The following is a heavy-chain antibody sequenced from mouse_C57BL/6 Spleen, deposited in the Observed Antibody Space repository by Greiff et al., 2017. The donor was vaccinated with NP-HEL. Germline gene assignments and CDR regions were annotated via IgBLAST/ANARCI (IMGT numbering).Heavy chain of an antibody. CDR1: GYSFTGYF. V-gene: IGHV1-20*01. CDR3: ARDDYDGGPWFAY. Sequence: VQLKESGPELVKPGDSVKISCKASGYSFTGYFMNWVMQSHGKSLEWIGRINPYNGDTFYNQKFKGKATLTVDKSSSTAHMELRSLTSEDSAVYYCARDDYDGGPWFAYWGQGTLVTVSA. J-gene: IGHJ3*01. D-gene: IGHD2-4*01. CDR2: INPYNGDT.